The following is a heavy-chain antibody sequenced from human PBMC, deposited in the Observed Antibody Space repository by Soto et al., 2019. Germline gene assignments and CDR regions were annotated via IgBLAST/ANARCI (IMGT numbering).Heavy chain of an antibody. V-gene: IGHV3-23*01. J-gene: IGHJ1*01. CDR3: AKDYCSGGSCYEGAYFQH. CDR2: ISGSGGST. D-gene: IGHD2-15*01. Sequence: GGSLRLSCAASGLTFSSYAMSWVRQAPGKGLEWVSAISGSGGSTYYADSVKGRFTISRDNSKNTLYLQMNSLRAEDTAVYYCAKDYCSGGSCYEGAYFQHWGQGT. CDR1: GLTFSSYA.